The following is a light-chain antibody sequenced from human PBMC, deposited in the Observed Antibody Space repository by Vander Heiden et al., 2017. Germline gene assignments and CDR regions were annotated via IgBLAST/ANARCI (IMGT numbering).Light chain of an antibody. V-gene: IGLV2-14*03. CDR2: DVI. Sequence: QSALTQPASVSGSPGQSITISCAGTSSDVGAYNYVSWYQQHPGKAPKLLIYDVITRPSGVSDRFYGSKSGDTASLTISGLQAEDEADYYCSSYTSSTTLVVFGGGTKLTVL. CDR1: SSDVGAYNY. CDR3: SSYTSSTTLVV. J-gene: IGLJ2*01.